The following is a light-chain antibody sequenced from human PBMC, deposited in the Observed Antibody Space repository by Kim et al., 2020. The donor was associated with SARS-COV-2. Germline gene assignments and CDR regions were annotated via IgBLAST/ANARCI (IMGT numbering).Light chain of an antibody. CDR2: ENH. CDR1: GGSIASDF. Sequence: NFMLTQSHSVSESPGKTIVITCTRSGGSIASDFVQWFQQRPGTSPTTVIYENHQRPSGVPDRFSGSVDSSSNSASLTISGLRTADEADYYCQSYDDNNWVFGGGTRLTVL. V-gene: IGLV6-57*01. J-gene: IGLJ3*02. CDR3: QSYDDNNWV.